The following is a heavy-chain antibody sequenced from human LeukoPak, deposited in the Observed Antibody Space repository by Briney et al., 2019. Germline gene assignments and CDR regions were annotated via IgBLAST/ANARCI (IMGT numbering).Heavy chain of an antibody. CDR1: GGSISSSSYY. V-gene: IGHV4-39*01. Sequence: PSETLSLTCTVSGGSISSSSYYWGWIRQPPGKGLEWIGSIYYSGSTYYNPSLKSRVTISVDTSKNQFSLKLSSVTAADTAVYYCAGFGESTTSNWFDPWGQGTLVTVSS. J-gene: IGHJ5*02. CDR3: AGFGESTTSNWFDP. CDR2: IYYSGST. D-gene: IGHD3-10*01.